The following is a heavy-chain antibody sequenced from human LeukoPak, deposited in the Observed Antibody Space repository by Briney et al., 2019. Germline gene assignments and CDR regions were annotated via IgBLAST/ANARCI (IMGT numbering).Heavy chain of an antibody. J-gene: IGHJ5*02. CDR2: IYYSGST. V-gene: IGHV4-59*01. D-gene: IGHD3-10*01. CDR3: ASGAYYYGSGTGWFDP. Sequence: ETLSLTCTVSGGSISSYYWSWIGQPPGKGLGGIGYIYYSGSTNYNPSLKSRVTISVDTSKNQFSLKLSSVTAADTAVYYCASGAYYYGSGTGWFDPWGQGTLVTVSS. CDR1: GGSISSYY.